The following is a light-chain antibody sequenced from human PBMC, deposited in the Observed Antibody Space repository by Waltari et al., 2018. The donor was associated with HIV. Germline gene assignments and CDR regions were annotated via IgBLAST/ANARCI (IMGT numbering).Light chain of an antibody. CDR1: SSDVGGYNY. Sequence: QSALTQPASVSGSPGQSITISCTGSSSDVGGYNYVSWYQQHPGKAPKLMIYEVTNRPSGVSYRFSGSKSGNMASLTISGLQVEDEADYYCSSYTRTGTVVFGGGTKLTVL. J-gene: IGLJ2*01. CDR3: SSYTRTGTVV. V-gene: IGLV2-14*01. CDR2: EVT.